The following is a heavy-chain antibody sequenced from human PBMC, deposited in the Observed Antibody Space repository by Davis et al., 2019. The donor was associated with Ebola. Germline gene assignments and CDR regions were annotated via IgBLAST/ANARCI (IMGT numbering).Heavy chain of an antibody. J-gene: IGHJ6*02. Sequence: GSLRLSCTVSGGSISSYYWSWIRQPPGKGLEWIGEINHSGSTNYNPSLKSRVTISVDTSKNQFSLKLSSVTAADTAVYYCAREFRIFGVVINDYYYYGMDVWGQGTTVTVSS. D-gene: IGHD3-3*01. CDR1: GGSISSYY. V-gene: IGHV4-34*01. CDR2: INHSGST. CDR3: AREFRIFGVVINDYYYYGMDV.